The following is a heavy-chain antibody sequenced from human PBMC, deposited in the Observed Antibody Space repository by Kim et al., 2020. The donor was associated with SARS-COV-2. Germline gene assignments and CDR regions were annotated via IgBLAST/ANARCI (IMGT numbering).Heavy chain of an antibody. CDR3: ARGEVGLLWFGTSDY. CDR1: GFTFSSYA. J-gene: IGHJ4*02. V-gene: IGHV3-64*01. D-gene: IGHD3-10*01. CDR2: ISSNGGST. Sequence: GGSLRLSCAASGFTFSSYAMHWVRQAPGKGLEYVSAISSNGGSTYYANSVKGRFTISRDNSKNTLYLQMGSLRAEDMAVYYCARGEVGLLWFGTSDYWGQGTLVTVSS.